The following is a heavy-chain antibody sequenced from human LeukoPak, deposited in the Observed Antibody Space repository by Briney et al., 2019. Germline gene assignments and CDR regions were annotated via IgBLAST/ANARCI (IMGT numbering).Heavy chain of an antibody. CDR3: AKDSVAAAGKDYYYYMDV. CDR2: ISWDGGST. V-gene: IGHV3-43D*03. J-gene: IGHJ6*03. D-gene: IGHD6-13*01. CDR1: GFTFDDYA. Sequence: PGGSLRLSCAAPGFTFDDYAMHWVRQAPGKGLEWVSLISWDGGSTYYADSVKGRFTISRDNSKNSLYLQMNSLRAEDTALYYCAKDSVAAAGKDYYYYMDVWGKGTTVTVSS.